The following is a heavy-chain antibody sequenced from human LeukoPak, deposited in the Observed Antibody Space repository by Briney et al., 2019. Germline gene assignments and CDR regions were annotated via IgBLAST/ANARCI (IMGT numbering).Heavy chain of an antibody. CDR2: IFYTGST. CDR1: GGSISSGTYS. Sequence: SETLSLTCAVSGGSISSGTYSWRWIRQPPGKGLGWIGYIFYTGSTNYNPSLKSRVTISVDTSKNQFSLRLSSVTAADTAVYYCARGVEYSGYEKTLFDYWGQGTLVTVSS. J-gene: IGHJ4*02. V-gene: IGHV4-30-4*07. CDR3: ARGVEYSGYEKTLFDY. D-gene: IGHD5-12*01.